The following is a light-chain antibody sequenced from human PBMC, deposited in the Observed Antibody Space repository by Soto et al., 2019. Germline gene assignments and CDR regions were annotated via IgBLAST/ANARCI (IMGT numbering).Light chain of an antibody. J-gene: IGKJ1*01. CDR1: QSVSSSY. CDR3: QQYGSSPVA. Sequence: EIVLTQSPGTLSLSPGERATLSCRASQSVSSSYVAWYQQTPGQAPRLLIYGASSRATGIPDRFSGSGSGTDFTLTISSLEPADFAVYYCQQYGSSPVAFGQGTKVEIK. V-gene: IGKV3-20*01. CDR2: GAS.